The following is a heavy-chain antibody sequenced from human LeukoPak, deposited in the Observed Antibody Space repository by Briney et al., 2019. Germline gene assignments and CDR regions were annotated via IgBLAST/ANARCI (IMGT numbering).Heavy chain of an antibody. D-gene: IGHD3-3*01. CDR3: AREIFGSDYYYYMDV. Sequence: PSETLSLTCSVSNGSMRNYFWAWVRQPPGKGLEWIGYIHSSGTTNYIPSLKSRVTISLDTSKNHFSLNMISVTAADTVVYFCAREIFGSDYYYYMDVWGKGTTVTVSS. J-gene: IGHJ6*03. CDR2: IHSSGTT. CDR1: NGSMRNYF. V-gene: IGHV4-59*01.